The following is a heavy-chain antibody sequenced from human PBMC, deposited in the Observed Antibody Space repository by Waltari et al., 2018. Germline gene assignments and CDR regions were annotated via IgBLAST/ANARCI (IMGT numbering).Heavy chain of an antibody. CDR1: GFTFSSYG. Sequence: QVQLVESGGGVVQPGGSLRLSCAASGFTFSSYGMHWVRQAPGKGLEWVAFIRYEGSNKYYADSVKGRFTISRDNSKNTLYLQMNSLRTEDTAVYYCAKDLGIQLSNRDFDYWGQGTLVTVSS. CDR2: IRYEGSNK. V-gene: IGHV3-30*02. D-gene: IGHD5-18*01. J-gene: IGHJ4*02. CDR3: AKDLGIQLSNRDFDY.